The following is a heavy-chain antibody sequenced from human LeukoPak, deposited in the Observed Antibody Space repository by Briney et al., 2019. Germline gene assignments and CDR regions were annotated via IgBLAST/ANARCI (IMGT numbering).Heavy chain of an antibody. D-gene: IGHD2-21*01. CDR1: GGSLSGYY. J-gene: IGHJ4*02. V-gene: IGHV4-34*01. CDR3: ARFADSEPIDT. CDR2: ISHRGGT. Sequence: SETLSLTCVVSGGSLSGYYLTWIRQAPGKGLEWIGDISHRGGTAYNPSLKSRASVSLDTSKNQFSLYVTSVTAADTAVYFCARFADSEPIDTWGQGTLATVSS.